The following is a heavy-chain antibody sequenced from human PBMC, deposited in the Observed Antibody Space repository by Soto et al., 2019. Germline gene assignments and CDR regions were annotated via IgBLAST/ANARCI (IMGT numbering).Heavy chain of an antibody. CDR2: IYYSGST. Sequence: PSETLSLTCTVSGGSISSSSYYWGWIRQPPGKGLEWIGSIYYSGSTYYNPSLKSRVTISVDTSKNQFSLKLSSVTAADTAVYYCGRLDWVGVYERPNYYYYGMDVWGQGTTVTVSS. V-gene: IGHV4-39*07. D-gene: IGHD2-8*02. CDR3: GRLDWVGVYERPNYYYYGMDV. CDR1: GGSISSSSYY. J-gene: IGHJ6*02.